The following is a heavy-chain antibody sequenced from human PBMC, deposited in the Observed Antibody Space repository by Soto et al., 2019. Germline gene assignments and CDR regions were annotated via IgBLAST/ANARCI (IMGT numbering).Heavy chain of an antibody. V-gene: IGHV4-31*03. D-gene: IGHD6-13*01. CDR2: IYYSGRT. CDR1: GGSISSGGYF. CDR3: ARFAREENPKVGSWYYFDY. Sequence: QVQLQESGPGLVKPSQTLSLTCTVSGGSISSGGYFWSWVRQHPGKGLEWIGNIYYSGRTYYNPSIKSRVTISVDTSKNQFSLKLSSVTAADTAVYYCARFAREENPKVGSWYYFDYWGQGTRVTVAS. J-gene: IGHJ4*02.